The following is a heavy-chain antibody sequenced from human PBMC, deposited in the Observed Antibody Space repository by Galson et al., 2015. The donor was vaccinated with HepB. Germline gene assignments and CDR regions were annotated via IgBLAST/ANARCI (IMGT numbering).Heavy chain of an antibody. CDR1: GGSISSYY. V-gene: IGHV4-59*08. Sequence: TLSLTCTVSGGSISSYYWSWIRQPPGKGLEWIGYIYYSGSTNYNPSLKSRVTISVDTSKNQFSLKLSSVTAADTAVYYCASQPLGYCSSTSCYAGWFDPWGQGTLVTVSS. J-gene: IGHJ5*02. CDR2: IYYSGST. CDR3: ASQPLGYCSSTSCYAGWFDP. D-gene: IGHD2-2*01.